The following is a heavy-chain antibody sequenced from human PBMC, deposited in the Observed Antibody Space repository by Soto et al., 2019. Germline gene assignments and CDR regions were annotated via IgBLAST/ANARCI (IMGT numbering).Heavy chain of an antibody. Sequence: SETLSLTCTVCGGSISSYYWGWIRQPPGKGLEWIGSLYYSDYTDSNPSLRSRVTISVDTSRNQFSLNLTSVTAADTAVYYCGRHLYYDISPGYLRPYHYYGMDGWGQGTTVTVSS. CDR1: GGSISSYY. J-gene: IGHJ6*02. CDR2: LYYSDYT. D-gene: IGHD3-9*01. V-gene: IGHV4-39*01. CDR3: GRHLYYDISPGYLRPYHYYGMDG.